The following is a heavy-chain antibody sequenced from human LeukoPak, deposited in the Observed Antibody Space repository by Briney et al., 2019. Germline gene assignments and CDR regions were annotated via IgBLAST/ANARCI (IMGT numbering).Heavy chain of an antibody. J-gene: IGHJ6*03. V-gene: IGHV4-4*07. CDR2: IYGSGIT. CDR3: ARLKFYDSTGYSPGYYMDV. D-gene: IGHD3-22*01. CDR1: GGSIISNY. Sequence: SETLSFTCTVSGGSIISNYWSWIRQSAGTGLEWIGRIYGSGITDYNPSLKSRVTMSLDTSRKQFSLRLTSVTAADTAVYYCARLKFYDSTGYSPGYYMDVWGKGTTVSVFS.